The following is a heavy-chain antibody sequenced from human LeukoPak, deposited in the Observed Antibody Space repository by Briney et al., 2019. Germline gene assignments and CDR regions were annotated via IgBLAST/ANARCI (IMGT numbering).Heavy chain of an antibody. Sequence: GGSLRLSCAASGFSFSSYGMHWVRQAPGKGLEWVAVIWYGGSNKYYADSVKGRFTISRDNSKNTLYLQMNSLRAEDTAVYYCAKDRGYGSGDFDYWGQGTLVTVSS. CDR2: IWYGGSNK. CDR3: AKDRGYGSGDFDY. J-gene: IGHJ4*02. CDR1: GFSFSSYG. V-gene: IGHV3-30*02. D-gene: IGHD3-10*01.